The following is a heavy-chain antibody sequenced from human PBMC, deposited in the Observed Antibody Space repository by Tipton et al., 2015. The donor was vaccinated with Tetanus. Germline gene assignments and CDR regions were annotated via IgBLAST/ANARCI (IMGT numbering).Heavy chain of an antibody. D-gene: IGHD6-25*01. V-gene: IGHV3-23*01. CDR2: ITGGEGNT. CDR1: GFIFGSYG. J-gene: IGHJ3*02. Sequence: SLRLSCAASGFIFGSYGMSWVRQAPGRGLEWVSTITGGEGNTHYADSVKGRFTISRDNSRNTPSLQMSNLRADDTAVYYCAKSASGCSSCYRDGFDIWGHGTMVTVSS. CDR3: AKSASGCSSCYRDGFDI.